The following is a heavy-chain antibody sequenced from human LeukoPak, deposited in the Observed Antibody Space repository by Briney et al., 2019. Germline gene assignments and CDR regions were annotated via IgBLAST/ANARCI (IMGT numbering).Heavy chain of an antibody. CDR2: ISWNSGSI. V-gene: IGHV3-9*01. Sequence: QAGRSLRLSCAASGFTFDDYAMHWVRQAPGKGLEWVSGISWNSGSIGYADSVKGRFTISRDNAKNSLYLQMNSLRAEDTALYYCAKDRGKAARGWFDPWGQGTLVTVSS. D-gene: IGHD6-6*01. CDR1: GFTFDDYA. CDR3: AKDRGKAARGWFDP. J-gene: IGHJ5*02.